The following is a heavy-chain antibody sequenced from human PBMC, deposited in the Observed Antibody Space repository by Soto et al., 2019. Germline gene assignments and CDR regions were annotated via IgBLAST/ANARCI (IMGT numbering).Heavy chain of an antibody. CDR3: AKRHDFLPVRDAFDI. V-gene: IGHV4-59*12. J-gene: IGHJ3*02. CDR2: IYYSGST. Sequence: PSETLSLTCTVSGGSISSYDWSWIRQPPGKGLEWIGYIYYSGSTNYNPSLKSRVTISVDTSKNHFSLKLNSVTAADTAVYYCAKRHDFLPVRDAFDIWGQGTMVPVSS. D-gene: IGHD3-10*02. CDR1: GGSISSYD.